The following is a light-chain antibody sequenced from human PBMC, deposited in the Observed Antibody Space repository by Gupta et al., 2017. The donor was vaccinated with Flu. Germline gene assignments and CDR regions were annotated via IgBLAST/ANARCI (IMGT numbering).Light chain of an antibody. V-gene: IGKV4-1*01. CDR2: WAS. CDR3: QQYYSSPRT. J-gene: IGKJ1*01. CDR1: QSLLFSANNKDF. Sequence: SLGERATINCKSNQSLLFSANNKDFLCWYQQKPGQPPKLLIYWASTRESGVPDRFSGSGSETDFTLTIDNLQAEDVAVYYCQQYYSSPRTFGQGTRVEIK.